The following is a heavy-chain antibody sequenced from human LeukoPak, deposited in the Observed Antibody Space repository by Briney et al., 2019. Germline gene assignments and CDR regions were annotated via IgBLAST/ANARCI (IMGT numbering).Heavy chain of an antibody. J-gene: IGHJ4*02. V-gene: IGHV1-18*01. Sequence: GASVKVSCKASGYTFTSYGISWVRQAPGQGLEWMGWISAYNGNTNYAQKLQGRVTMTTDTSTSTAYMELRSLRSDDTAVYYCAREGYDILTGYSTTDYWGQGTLVTVSS. CDR2: ISAYNGNT. D-gene: IGHD3-9*01. CDR3: AREGYDILTGYSTTDY. CDR1: GYTFTSYG.